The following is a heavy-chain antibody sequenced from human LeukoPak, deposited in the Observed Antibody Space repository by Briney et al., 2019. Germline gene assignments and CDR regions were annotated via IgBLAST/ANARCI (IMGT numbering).Heavy chain of an antibody. Sequence: GGSLRLSCAASGFTFSSYWMHWVRQAPGKGLVWVSRINSDGSSTSFADSVKGRFTISRDNAKNTLYLQMNSLRAEDTAVYYCARAAGTSIVTPFFDYWGQGTLVTVSS. CDR2: INSDGSST. D-gene: IGHD6-19*01. CDR1: GFTFSSYW. J-gene: IGHJ4*02. CDR3: ARAAGTSIVTPFFDY. V-gene: IGHV3-74*01.